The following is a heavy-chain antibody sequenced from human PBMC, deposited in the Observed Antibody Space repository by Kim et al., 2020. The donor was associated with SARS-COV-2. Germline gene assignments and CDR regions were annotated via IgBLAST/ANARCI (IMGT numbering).Heavy chain of an antibody. CDR1: GFTFSNAW. Sequence: GGSLRLSCAASGFTFSNAWMSWVRQAPGKGLEWVGRIKSKTDGGTTDYAAPVKGRFTISRDDSKNTLYLQMDSLKTEDTAVYYCFYDYVSIFDYWGQGTLVTVSS. D-gene: IGHD5-12*01. V-gene: IGHV3-15*01. J-gene: IGHJ4*02. CDR2: IKSKTDGGTT. CDR3: FYDYVSIFDY.